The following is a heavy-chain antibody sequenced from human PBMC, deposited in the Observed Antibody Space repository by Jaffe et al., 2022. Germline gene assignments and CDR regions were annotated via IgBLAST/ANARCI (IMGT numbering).Heavy chain of an antibody. CDR3: ARLFRGAAAGTDY. J-gene: IGHJ4*02. V-gene: IGHV4-38-2*01. CDR1: GYSISSGYS. CDR2: FYHSGNT. D-gene: IGHD6-13*01. Sequence: QVQLQESGPGLVKPSETLSLTCAVSGYSISSGYSWGWIRQPPGKGLEWIGSFYHSGNTYYNPSLKSRVTISVDTSKNQFSLNLSSVTAADTAVYYCARLFRGAAAGTDYWGQGTLVTVSS.